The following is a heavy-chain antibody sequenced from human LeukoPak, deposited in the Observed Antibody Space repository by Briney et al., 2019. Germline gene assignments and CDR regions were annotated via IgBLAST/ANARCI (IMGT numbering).Heavy chain of an antibody. D-gene: IGHD3-16*02. CDR1: GFTFSSYA. CDR2: ISGSGGST. J-gene: IGHJ4*02. V-gene: IGHV3-23*01. Sequence: GGSLRLSCAASGFTFSSYAMSWVRQAPGKGLEWVSAISGSGGSTYYADSVKGRFTISRDNSKNTLYLQMNSLRADDTAVYYCAKGPGDYVWGSCRPFDYRGQGTLVTVSS. CDR3: AKGPGDYVWGSCRPFDY.